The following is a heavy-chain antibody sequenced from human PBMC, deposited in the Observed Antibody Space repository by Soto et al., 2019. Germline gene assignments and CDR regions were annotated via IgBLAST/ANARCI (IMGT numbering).Heavy chain of an antibody. J-gene: IGHJ6*02. CDR2: IYYSGST. CDR3: ARDRRYCSGGSCYGTYYYYGMDV. CDR1: CGSISSGGYY. V-gene: IGHV4-31*03. D-gene: IGHD2-15*01. Sequence: SETLSLTCTVSCGSISSGGYYWSWIRQHPGKGLEWIGYIYYSGSTYYNPSLKSRVTISVDTSKNQFSLKLSSVTAADTAVYYCARDRRYCSGGSCYGTYYYYGMDVWGQGTTVTVSS.